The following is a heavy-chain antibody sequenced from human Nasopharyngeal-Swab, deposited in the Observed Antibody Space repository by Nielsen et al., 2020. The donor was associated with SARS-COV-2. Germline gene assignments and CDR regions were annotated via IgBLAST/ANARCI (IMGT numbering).Heavy chain of an antibody. CDR2: MNTNSGNT. D-gene: IGHD3-3*01. J-gene: IGHJ4*02. CDR1: GCTLISYE. CDR3: ARASYGFWNHDGDY. Sequence: GSVHVSCMASGCTLISYEINWVRQATGQGLEWMGWMNTNSGNTNYAQKLQGRVTMTIDTSTSTDCMKLRSLRSDDTAVYYCARASYGFWNHDGDYWGQGTLVTVSS. V-gene: IGHV1-18*01.